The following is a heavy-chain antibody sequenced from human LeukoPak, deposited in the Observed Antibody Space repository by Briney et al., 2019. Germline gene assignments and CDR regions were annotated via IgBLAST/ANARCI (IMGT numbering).Heavy chain of an antibody. V-gene: IGHV3-23*01. J-gene: IGHJ4*02. CDR2: IRTSDGST. D-gene: IGHD3-16*01. CDR1: GFTFATYA. Sequence: PGGSLRLSCAASGFTFATYATSWVRQAPGKGLEWVSAIRTSDGSTYYADSVKGRFTISRDNSKNTLYLQMNSLRVEDTAVYYCAKDQGGSGPDYWGQGTLVTVSS. CDR3: AKDQGGSGPDY.